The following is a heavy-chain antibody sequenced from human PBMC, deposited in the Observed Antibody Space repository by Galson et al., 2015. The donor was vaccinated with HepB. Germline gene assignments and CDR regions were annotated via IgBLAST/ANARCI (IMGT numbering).Heavy chain of an antibody. CDR2: ISGNSGSI. CDR1: GFTFDDYA. V-gene: IGHV3-9*01. J-gene: IGHJ6*02. Sequence: SLRLSYTASGFTFDDYAMHWVRPAPGKGLEWVSGISGNSGSIGYADYVKGLLTSSRDNANNSLYLQMNSLRAEDTALYYWASLMVRGVIGYYYGLDVWGQGTTVTVSS. D-gene: IGHD3-10*01. CDR3: ASLMVRGVIGYYYGLDV.